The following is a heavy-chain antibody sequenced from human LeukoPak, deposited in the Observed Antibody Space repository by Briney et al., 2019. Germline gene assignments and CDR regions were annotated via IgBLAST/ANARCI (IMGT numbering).Heavy chain of an antibody. CDR3: ARGEWDLLFDY. D-gene: IGHD1-26*01. CDR1: GGSISGYY. V-gene: IGHV4-59*01. Sequence: SETLSLTCTVSGGSISGYYWSWIRQPPGKGLEWIGYIFYSGSTNYNPSLKSRVTISVDTSKNQFSLKLSSVTAADTAVYYCARGEWDLLFDYWGQGTLVTVPS. J-gene: IGHJ4*02. CDR2: IFYSGST.